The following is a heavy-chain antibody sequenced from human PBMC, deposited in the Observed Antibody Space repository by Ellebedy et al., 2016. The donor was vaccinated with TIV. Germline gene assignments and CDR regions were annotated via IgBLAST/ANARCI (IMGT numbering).Heavy chain of an antibody. Sequence: PGGSLRLSCAASGFTFNNFGMNWVRQAPGKGLEWISYISSSGSTIYYADSVKGRFTISRDNANNSLYLQMNSLRAEDTAVYYCARSITLVRGVSGLGWFDPWGQGTLVTVSS. CDR2: ISSSGSTI. J-gene: IGHJ5*02. CDR1: GFTFNNFG. D-gene: IGHD3-10*01. V-gene: IGHV3-48*04. CDR3: ARSITLVRGVSGLGWFDP.